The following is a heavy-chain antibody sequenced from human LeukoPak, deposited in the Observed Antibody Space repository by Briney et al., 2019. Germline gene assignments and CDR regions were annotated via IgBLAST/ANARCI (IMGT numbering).Heavy chain of an antibody. Sequence: GGSLRLSCAASGFTFSSYEMNWVRQAPGKGLEWVSYISSSGSTIYYADSVKGRFTISRDNAKNSLYLQMNSLRAEDTAVYYCASPTAVTLARWGQGTLVTVSS. D-gene: IGHD4-17*01. CDR1: GFTFSSYE. J-gene: IGHJ4*02. CDR2: ISSSGSTI. CDR3: ASPTAVTLAR. V-gene: IGHV3-48*03.